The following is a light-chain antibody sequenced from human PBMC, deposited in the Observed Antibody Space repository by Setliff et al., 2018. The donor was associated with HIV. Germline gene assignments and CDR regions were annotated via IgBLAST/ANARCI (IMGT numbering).Light chain of an antibody. CDR1: SSDVGGYNY. Sequence: QSALTQPRSVSGSPGQSVTISCTGTSSDVGGYNYVSWYQQHPGKAPKLMIYDVSKRPSGVPDRFSGSKSSNTASLTISGLQAEDEADYYCSSYAGSYTYIFGSGTKVTVL. V-gene: IGLV2-11*01. CDR3: SSYAGSYTYI. J-gene: IGLJ1*01. CDR2: DVS.